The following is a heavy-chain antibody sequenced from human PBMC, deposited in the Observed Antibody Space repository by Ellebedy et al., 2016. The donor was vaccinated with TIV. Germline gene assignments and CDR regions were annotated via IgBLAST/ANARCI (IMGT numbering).Heavy chain of an antibody. V-gene: IGHV3-53*01. D-gene: IGHD3-16*01. J-gene: IGHJ3*02. CDR2: IYSGGNT. CDR1: GFTVSSNY. CDR3: ARVDRGLAFDI. Sequence: GESLKISCAASGFTVSSNYMSWVRQAPGKGLEWVSVIYSGGNTYYADSVRGRFTISRHNSKNTLYLQMNSLRADDTAIYYCARVDRGLAFDIWGQGTMVTVSS.